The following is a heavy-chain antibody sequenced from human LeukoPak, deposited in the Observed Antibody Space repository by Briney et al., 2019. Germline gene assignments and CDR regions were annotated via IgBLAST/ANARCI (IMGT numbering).Heavy chain of an antibody. D-gene: IGHD5-24*01. CDR3: ARAPRYGDGYPFDY. CDR2: INTNTGNP. J-gene: IGHJ4*02. CDR1: GYTFTGYY. Sequence: AASVTVSCKASGYTFTGYYMHWVRQAPGQGLEWMGWINTNTGNPTYAQGFTGRFVFSLDTSVSTAYLQISSLKAVDTAVYYCARAPRYGDGYPFDYWGQGTLVTVSS. V-gene: IGHV7-4-1*02.